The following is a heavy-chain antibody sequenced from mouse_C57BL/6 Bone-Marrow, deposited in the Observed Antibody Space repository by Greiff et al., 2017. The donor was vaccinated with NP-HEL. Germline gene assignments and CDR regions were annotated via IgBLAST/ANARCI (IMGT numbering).Heavy chain of an antibody. CDR1: GYTFTSYG. CDR2: IYPRSGNT. V-gene: IGHV1-81*01. D-gene: IGHD1-1*01. CDR3: ARWGHYYGSSCDFDY. J-gene: IGHJ2*01. Sequence: QVHVKQSGAELARPGASVKLSCKASGYTFTSYGISWVKQRTGQGLEWIGEIYPRSGNTYYNEKFKGKATLTADKSSSTAYLELRSLTSDDSAVYFCARWGHYYGSSCDFDYWGQGTTLTVSS.